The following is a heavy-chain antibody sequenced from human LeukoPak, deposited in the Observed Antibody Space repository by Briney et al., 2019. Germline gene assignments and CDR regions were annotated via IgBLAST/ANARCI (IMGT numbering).Heavy chain of an antibody. J-gene: IGHJ6*04. Sequence: GGSLRLSCAASGFTFSSYEMNWVRQAPGKGLEGVSYISSSGSTIYYADSVKGRFTISRDNAKNSLYLQMNSLRAEDTAVYYCAELGITMIGGVWGKGTTVTISS. V-gene: IGHV3-48*03. CDR1: GFTFSSYE. CDR2: ISSSGSTI. CDR3: AELGITMIGGV. D-gene: IGHD3-10*02.